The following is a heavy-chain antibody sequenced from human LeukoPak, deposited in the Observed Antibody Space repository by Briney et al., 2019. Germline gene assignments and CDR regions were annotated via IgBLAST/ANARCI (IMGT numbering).Heavy chain of an antibody. V-gene: IGHV4-39*01. CDR1: GGSVSSTSYY. Sequence: SETLSLTCTVSGGSVSSTSYYWGWIPQPPGKGLEWIGTIYYEGTTYYNPSLKSRGAISVDMSKNQFSVKLTSVTAADTAMYYCARHSEYVHYSGSASGFYDYWGQGTLVSVSS. J-gene: IGHJ4*02. CDR2: IYYEGTT. CDR3: ARHSEYVHYSGSASGFYDY. D-gene: IGHD3-10*01.